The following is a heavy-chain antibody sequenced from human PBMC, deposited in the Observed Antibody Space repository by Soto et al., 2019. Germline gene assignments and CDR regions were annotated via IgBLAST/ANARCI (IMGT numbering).Heavy chain of an antibody. V-gene: IGHV3-33*01. CDR1: GFTFSTYG. J-gene: IGHJ6*03. D-gene: IGHD4-4*01. Sequence: QVQLVESGGGVVQPGRSLRLSCAASGFTFSTYGMHWVRQAPGKGLEWVAVLWYDGSNKDYADSVKGRFTNSRDNSKNTLYLQMSSLRAEDTAVYYCAREAADYSNYNYMDVWGKGTTVTVSS. CDR2: LWYDGSNK. CDR3: AREAADYSNYNYMDV.